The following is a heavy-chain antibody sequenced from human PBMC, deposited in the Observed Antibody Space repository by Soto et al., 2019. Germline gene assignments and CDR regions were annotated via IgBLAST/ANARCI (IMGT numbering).Heavy chain of an antibody. J-gene: IGHJ4*02. CDR1: GFTFSTYW. CDR3: ARGAPVDQLDY. V-gene: IGHV3-7*01. D-gene: IGHD2-2*01. CDR2: INQDGSGK. Sequence: EVQLVESGGGLVQPGGSLRLSCAASGFTFSTYWMSWVRQAPGKGLEWVANINQDGSGKYYVDCARGRFTISRDNAKNSVYLQMSSLRAEDTAVYYCARGAPVDQLDYWGQGTLVTVSS.